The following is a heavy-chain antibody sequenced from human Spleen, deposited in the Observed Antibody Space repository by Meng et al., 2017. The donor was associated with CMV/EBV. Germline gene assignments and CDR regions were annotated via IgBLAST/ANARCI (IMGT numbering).Heavy chain of an antibody. V-gene: IGHV1-2*02. Sequence: ASVKVSCKASGYTFNGYYIHWVRQAPGLRLEWMGWINPNSGGTNYAQKFQGRVTMTRDTSISTAHMELSRLRSDDTAVYFCTRAEILIGYEYWGKGTLVTVSS. CDR3: TRAEILIGYEY. CDR2: INPNSGGT. D-gene: IGHD3-9*01. J-gene: IGHJ4*02. CDR1: GYTFNGYY.